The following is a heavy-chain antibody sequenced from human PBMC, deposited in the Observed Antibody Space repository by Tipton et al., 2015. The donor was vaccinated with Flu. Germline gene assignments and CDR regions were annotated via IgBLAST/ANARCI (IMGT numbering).Heavy chain of an antibody. J-gene: IGHJ1*01. V-gene: IGHV4-39*07. CDR3: AGLRREERYYDTRGLLD. D-gene: IGHD3-22*01. Sequence: LRLSCSVSGGSVDSTTYYWGWIRQPPGKGLEWIGNIYHSGGTYYNPSLKGRVTISEDTSKNQFSLKLTSVTAADTAVYYCAGLRREERYYDTRGLLDWGQGTLVAVSS. CDR2: IYHSGGT. CDR1: GGSVDSTTYY.